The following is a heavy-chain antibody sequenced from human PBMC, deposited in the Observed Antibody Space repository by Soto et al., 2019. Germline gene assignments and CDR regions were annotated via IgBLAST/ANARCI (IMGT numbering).Heavy chain of an antibody. J-gene: IGHJ1*01. Sequence: QVQLVQSGAEVKKPGASVKVSCKASGYTFTVFYMNCVRQAPGQGLEWIGWITPNSGDTNYAQKFQGRVTMTRDTSISTAYLELSRLRSDDTAVYYCARVGSGYPEYFQHWGQGTLLTVSS. V-gene: IGHV1-2*02. D-gene: IGHD3-22*01. CDR3: ARVGSGYPEYFQH. CDR2: ITPNSGDT. CDR1: GYTFTVFY.